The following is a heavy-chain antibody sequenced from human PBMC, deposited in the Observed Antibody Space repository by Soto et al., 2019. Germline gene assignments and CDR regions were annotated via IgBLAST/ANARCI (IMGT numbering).Heavy chain of an antibody. CDR1: GFTFSSYA. D-gene: IGHD1-26*01. V-gene: IGHV3-30-3*01. Sequence: QVQLVESGGGVVQPGRSLRLSCAASGFTFSSYAMHWVRQAPGKGLEWVAVISYDGSNKYDADSVKGLFTISRDNSRNTLHLQMNSLRAEDTAVYYCARAPGSWHLYYFDYWGKGTLVTVSS. CDR2: ISYDGSNK. J-gene: IGHJ4*02. CDR3: ARAPGSWHLYYFDY.